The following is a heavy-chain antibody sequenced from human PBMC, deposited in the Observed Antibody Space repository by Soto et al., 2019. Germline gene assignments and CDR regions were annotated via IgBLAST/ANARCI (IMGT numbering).Heavy chain of an antibody. V-gene: IGHV3-21*01. J-gene: IGHJ5*02. Sequence: PGGSLRLSCAASGFTIDNYGMSWVRQVPGKGLEWVSSISSSSSYIYYADSVKGRFTISRDNAKNSLYLQMNSLRAEDTAVYYCARDPYYYDSSGDDNWFDPWGQGTLVTVSS. CDR1: GFTIDNYG. CDR2: ISSSSSYI. D-gene: IGHD3-22*01. CDR3: ARDPYYYDSSGDDNWFDP.